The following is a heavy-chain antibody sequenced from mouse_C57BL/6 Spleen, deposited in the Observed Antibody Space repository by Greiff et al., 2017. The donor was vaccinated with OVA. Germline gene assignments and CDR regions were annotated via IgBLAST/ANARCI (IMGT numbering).Heavy chain of an antibody. CDR2: IDPSDSDT. D-gene: IGHD1-1*01. J-gene: IGHJ4*01. CDR3: ARASSYDSSYGDSKNY. CDR1: GYTFTSYW. Sequence: QVQLQQPGAELVMPGASVKLSCKASGYTFTSYWMNWVKQRPGQGLEWIGEIDPSDSDTNYNQKFKGKSTLTVDKSSSTAYMQLSSLTSEDSAVXYDARASSYDSSYGDSKNYWGQGTSVTVSS. V-gene: IGHV1-69*01.